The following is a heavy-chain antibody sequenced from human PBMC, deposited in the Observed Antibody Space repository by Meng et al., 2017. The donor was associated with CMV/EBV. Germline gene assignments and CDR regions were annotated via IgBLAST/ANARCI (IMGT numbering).Heavy chain of an antibody. CDR2: FDPEDGET. V-gene: IGHV1-24*01. CDR1: GYTLTELS. J-gene: IGHJ5*02. Sequence: ASVKVSCKVSGYTLTELSMHWVRQAPGKGLEWMGGFDPEDGETIYAQTFQGRVTMTEDTSTDTAYMELSSLRSEDTAVYYCATAKLDQEWFDPWGQGTLVTVSS. CDR3: ATAKLDQEWFDP. D-gene: IGHD1/OR15-1a*01.